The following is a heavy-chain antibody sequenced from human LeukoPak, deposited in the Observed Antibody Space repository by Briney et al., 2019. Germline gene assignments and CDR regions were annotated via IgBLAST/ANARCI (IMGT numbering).Heavy chain of an antibody. CDR1: GYTFTGYY. J-gene: IGHJ3*02. CDR2: INPNSGGT. V-gene: IGHV1-2*06. Sequence: GASVKVSCKASGYTFTGYYMHWVRQAPGQGLEWMGRINPNSGGTNYAQKFQGRVTMTRDTSISTAYMGLGSLRSDDTAVYYCARGFVAAGYDAFDIWGQGTMVTVSS. D-gene: IGHD5-18*01. CDR3: ARGFVAAGYDAFDI.